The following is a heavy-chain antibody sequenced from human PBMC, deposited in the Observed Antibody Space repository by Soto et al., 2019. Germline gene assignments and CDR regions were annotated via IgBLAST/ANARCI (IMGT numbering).Heavy chain of an antibody. V-gene: IGHV1-18*04. CDR3: ARRLRAIYYGMDV. Sequence: GASVKVSCKASGYTFTSNGISWVRQAPGQGLEWMGWISAYNGNTNYAQKLQGRVTMITDTSTSTAYMELRSLRSDDTAVYYCARRLRAIYYGMDVWGQGTTVTVSS. D-gene: IGHD3-16*01. CDR1: GYTFTSNG. CDR2: ISAYNGNT. J-gene: IGHJ6*02.